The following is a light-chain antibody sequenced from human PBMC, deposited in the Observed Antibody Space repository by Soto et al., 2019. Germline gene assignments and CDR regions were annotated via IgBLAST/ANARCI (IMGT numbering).Light chain of an antibody. CDR3: QQYGNSLT. V-gene: IGKV3-20*01. J-gene: IGKJ4*01. CDR1: QIFSSNY. CDR2: GAS. Sequence: EIVLTQSRGTLSLSPGERATLSCRASQIFSSNYLAWYQQKPGQAPRLLIYGASSRATGIPDRFSGGGSGTDFTLTISRLEPEDFAVYYCQQYGNSLTFGGGTKVDIK.